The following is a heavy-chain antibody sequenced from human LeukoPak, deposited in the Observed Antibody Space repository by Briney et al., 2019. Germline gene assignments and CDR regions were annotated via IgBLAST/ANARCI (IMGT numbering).Heavy chain of an antibody. J-gene: IGHJ4*02. Sequence: GGSLRLSCAASGFTFSSYAMHWVRQAPGKGLEWVAVISYDGSNKYYADSVKGRFTISRDNAKNTLYLQMNSLRAEDTAVYYCVRGGVDYWGQGTLVTVSS. CDR1: GFTFSSYA. V-gene: IGHV3-30-3*01. D-gene: IGHD3-16*01. CDR2: ISYDGSNK. CDR3: VRGGVDY.